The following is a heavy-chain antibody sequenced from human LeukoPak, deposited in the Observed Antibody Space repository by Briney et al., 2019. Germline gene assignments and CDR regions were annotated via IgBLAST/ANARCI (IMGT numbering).Heavy chain of an antibody. CDR2: ISSNGGST. CDR3: ARGIAAAADAFDI. J-gene: IGHJ3*02. Sequence: GGSLRPSCAASRFTFSSYAMHWVRQAPGKGLEYVSAISSNGGSTYYANSVKGRFTISRDNSKNTLYLQMGSLRAEDMAVYYCARGIAAAADAFDIWGQGTMVTVSS. CDR1: RFTFSSYA. V-gene: IGHV3-64*01. D-gene: IGHD6-13*01.